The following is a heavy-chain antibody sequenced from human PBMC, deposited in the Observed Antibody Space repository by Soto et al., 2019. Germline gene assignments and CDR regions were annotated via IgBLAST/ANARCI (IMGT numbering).Heavy chain of an antibody. CDR3: ARHDRADAFDI. V-gene: IGHV4-59*08. Sequence: QVQLQESGPGLVKPSETLSLTCTVSGGSISSYYWSWIRQPPGKGLEWIGYIYYSGGTNYNPSLKGRVTRSVDTSQNRLSLKLSSVTAADTAVYYCARHDRADAFDIWGQGTMVTVSS. CDR1: GGSISSYY. J-gene: IGHJ3*02. CDR2: IYYSGGT.